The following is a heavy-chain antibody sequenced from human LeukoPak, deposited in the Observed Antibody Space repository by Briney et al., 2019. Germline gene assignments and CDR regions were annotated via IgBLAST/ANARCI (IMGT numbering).Heavy chain of an antibody. V-gene: IGHV3-23*01. CDR2: ISGSGGST. D-gene: IGHD5-12*01. J-gene: IGHJ4*02. CDR3: ASIPRGYSGYDFYYFDY. Sequence: GGSLILSCAASGCNFSSYAMSWVRQAPGKGLEWVSAISGSGGSTYYADSVKGRFTIPRDNSKNTLYLQMNSLRAEDTAVYYCASIPRGYSGYDFYYFDYWGQGTLVTVSS. CDR1: GCNFSSYA.